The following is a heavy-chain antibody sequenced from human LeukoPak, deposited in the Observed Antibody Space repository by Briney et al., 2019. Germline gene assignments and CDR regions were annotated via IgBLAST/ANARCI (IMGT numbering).Heavy chain of an antibody. Sequence: ASVKVSCKVSGYTLTELSMHWVRQAPGKGLEWMGWINPNSGGTNYAQKFQGRVTMTRDTSISTAYMELSRLRSDDTAVYYCARDVERYCSSTSCRAFDIWGQGTMVTVSS. D-gene: IGHD2-2*01. CDR3: ARDVERYCSSTSCRAFDI. CDR1: GYTLTELS. V-gene: IGHV1-2*02. CDR2: INPNSGGT. J-gene: IGHJ3*02.